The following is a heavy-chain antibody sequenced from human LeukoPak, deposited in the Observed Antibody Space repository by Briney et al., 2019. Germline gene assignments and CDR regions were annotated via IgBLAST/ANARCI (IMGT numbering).Heavy chain of an antibody. V-gene: IGHV3-23*01. CDR2: ISGSGGST. CDR1: GFTFSDYY. Sequence: PGGSLRLSCAASGFTFSDYYMSWIRQAPGKGLEWVSAISGSGGSTYYADSVKGRFTISRDNSKNTLYLQMNSLRAEDTAVYYCAKDGSGSYYLYYYYYMDVWGKGTTVTVSS. J-gene: IGHJ6*03. CDR3: AKDGSGSYYLYYYYYMDV. D-gene: IGHD3-10*01.